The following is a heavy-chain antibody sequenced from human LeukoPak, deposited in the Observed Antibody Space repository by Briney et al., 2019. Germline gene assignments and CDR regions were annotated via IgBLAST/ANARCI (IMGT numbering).Heavy chain of an antibody. CDR3: AGVGGFGSGLYYFDF. CDR1: GGSISSRSYY. D-gene: IGHD6-19*01. V-gene: IGHV4-61*02. Sequence: SETLSLTCTVSGGSISSRSYYWNWIRQPAGKGLEWIGRFYTSGSTNYNPSLKSRVTISVDTSKNQFSLKLSSVTAADTAVYYCAGVGGFGSGLYYFDFWGQGTLVTVSS. CDR2: FYTSGST. J-gene: IGHJ4*02.